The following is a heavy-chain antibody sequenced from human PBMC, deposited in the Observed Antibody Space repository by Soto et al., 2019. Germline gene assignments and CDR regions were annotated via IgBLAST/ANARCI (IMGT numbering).Heavy chain of an antibody. Sequence: QVQLVESGGGVVQPGRSLRLSCAASGFIFSNHVMYWVRQAPGKGLEWVALMSYDGTTKSYADSVKGRFTISRDNSQNTLYLQMNSLRPEDTGVYYCAREVLWSRYFDYWGQGTLVTVSS. CDR2: MSYDGTTK. J-gene: IGHJ4*02. V-gene: IGHV3-30-3*01. CDR3: AREVLWSRYFDY. CDR1: GFIFSNHV. D-gene: IGHD3-10*01.